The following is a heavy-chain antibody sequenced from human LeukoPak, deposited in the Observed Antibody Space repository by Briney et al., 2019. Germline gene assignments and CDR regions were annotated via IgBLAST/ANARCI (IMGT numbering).Heavy chain of an antibody. Sequence: ASVKVSCKVSGYTLTEVSMHWVRQAPGKGLEWMAGFHPEDGEAIYAQRLQGRVTLTEDTSSDTAYMELSSLRSEDTAVYYCSTGSFHFDQWGQGTQVTVSS. V-gene: IGHV1-24*01. J-gene: IGHJ4*02. CDR3: STGSFHFDQ. D-gene: IGHD3-3*02. CDR2: FHPEDGEA. CDR1: GYTLTEVS.